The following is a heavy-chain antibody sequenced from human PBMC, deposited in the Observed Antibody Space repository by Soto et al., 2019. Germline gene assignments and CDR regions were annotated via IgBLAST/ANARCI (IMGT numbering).Heavy chain of an antibody. J-gene: IGHJ4*02. Sequence: SVKVSCQASGSNFSSYAIRWVRQAPGQGLEWMGVIIPIFCTANYAQKFQGRVTITADESTSTAYMELSSLRSEDTAVYYCARSQYYDILTGYNEGLCYFDYWGQGTLVTVSS. V-gene: IGHV1-69*13. D-gene: IGHD3-9*01. CDR1: GSNFSSYA. CDR3: ARSQYYDILTGYNEGLCYFDY. CDR2: IIPIFCTA.